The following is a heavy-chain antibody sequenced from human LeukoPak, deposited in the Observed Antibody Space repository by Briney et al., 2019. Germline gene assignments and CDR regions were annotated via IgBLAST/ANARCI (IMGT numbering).Heavy chain of an antibody. J-gene: IGHJ4*02. CDR2: IIPILGIA. CDR3: AREAVMGHIDY. Sequence: ASVKVSCKASGGTFSSYAISWVRQAPGQGREWMGRIIPILGIANYAQKFQGRVTITADKSTSTAYMELSSLRSEDTAVYYCAREAVMGHIDYWGQGTLVTVSS. V-gene: IGHV1-69*04. CDR1: GGTFSSYA. D-gene: IGHD2-15*01.